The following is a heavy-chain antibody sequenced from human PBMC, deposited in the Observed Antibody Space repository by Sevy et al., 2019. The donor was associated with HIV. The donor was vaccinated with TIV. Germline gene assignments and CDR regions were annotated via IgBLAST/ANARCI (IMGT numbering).Heavy chain of an antibody. CDR3: ARGENFDWTNFDY. V-gene: IGHV4-34*01. D-gene: IGHD3-9*01. CDR1: GGSFSGYY. Sequence: SETLSLTCAVYGGSFSGYYWSWIRQPPGKGLEWTGEINHSGSTNYNPSLKSRVTISVDTSKNQFSLKLSSVTAADTAVYYCARGENFDWTNFDYWGQGTLVTVSS. J-gene: IGHJ4*02. CDR2: INHSGST.